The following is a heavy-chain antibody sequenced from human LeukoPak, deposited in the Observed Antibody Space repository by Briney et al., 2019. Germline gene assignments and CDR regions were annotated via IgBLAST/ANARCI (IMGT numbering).Heavy chain of an antibody. CDR1: GYTFTSYA. CDR3: ARDGDYGDYYFDY. Sequence: ASVKVSCKASGYTFTSYAMHWVRQAPGQRLEWMGWINAGNGNTKYSQKFQGRVTITRDTSASTAYMELSSLRSEDTAVYYCARDGDYGDYYFDYWGQGTPVTVSS. D-gene: IGHD4-17*01. J-gene: IGHJ4*02. V-gene: IGHV1-3*01. CDR2: INAGNGNT.